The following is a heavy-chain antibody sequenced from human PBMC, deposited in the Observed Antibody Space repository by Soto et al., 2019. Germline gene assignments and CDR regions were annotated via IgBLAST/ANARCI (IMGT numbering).Heavy chain of an antibody. Sequence: GGSLRLSCAASGFTFSSYSMNWVRQAPGKGLEWVSSISSSSSYIYYADSVKGRFTISRDNAKNSLYLQMNSLRAEDTAVYYCARGPRHTKLGYCSSTSCYGGDYWGQGTLVTVSS. V-gene: IGHV3-21*01. CDR3: ARGPRHTKLGYCSSTSCYGGDY. J-gene: IGHJ4*02. CDR1: GFTFSSYS. D-gene: IGHD2-2*01. CDR2: ISSSSSYI.